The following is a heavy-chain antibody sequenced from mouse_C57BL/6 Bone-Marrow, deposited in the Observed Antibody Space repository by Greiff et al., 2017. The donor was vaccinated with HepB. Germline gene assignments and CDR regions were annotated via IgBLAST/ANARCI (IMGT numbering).Heavy chain of an antibody. V-gene: IGHV1-59*01. Sequence: QVQLQQPGAELVRPGTSVKLSCKASGYTFTSYWMHWVKQRPGQGLEWIGVIDPSDSYTNYNQKFKGKATLTVDTSSSTAYMQLSSLTSEDSAVYYCARRYYINYGFAYWGQGTLVTVSA. CDR3: ARRYYINYGFAY. J-gene: IGHJ3*01. CDR1: GYTFTSYW. CDR2: IDPSDSYT. D-gene: IGHD2-5*01.